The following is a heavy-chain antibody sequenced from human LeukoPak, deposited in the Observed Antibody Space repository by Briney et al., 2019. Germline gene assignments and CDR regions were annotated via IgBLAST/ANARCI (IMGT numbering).Heavy chain of an antibody. CDR1: GFTFSSYA. J-gene: IGHJ4*02. CDR3: AREVRRYFDY. D-gene: IGHD2-21*01. Sequence: GRSLRLSCAASGFTFSSYAMHWVRQAPGKGLEWVAVISYDGSNKYYADSVKGRFTISRDNSKNTLYLQMNSLRAEDTAVYYCAREVRRYFDYWGQGTLVTVSS. CDR2: ISYDGSNK. V-gene: IGHV3-30-3*01.